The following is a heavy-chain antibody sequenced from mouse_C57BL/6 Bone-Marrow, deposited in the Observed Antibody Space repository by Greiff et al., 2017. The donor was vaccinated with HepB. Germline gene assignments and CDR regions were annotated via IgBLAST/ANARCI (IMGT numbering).Heavy chain of an antibody. CDR1: GYTFTDYN. CDR3: ARWDYGSSYYAMDY. Sequence: EVQRVESGPELVKPGASVKMSCKASGYTFTDYNMHWVKQSHGKSLEWIGYINPNNGGTSYNQKFKGKATLTVNKSSSTAYMELRSLTSEASAVYYCARWDYGSSYYAMDYWGQGTSVTVSS. V-gene: IGHV1-22*01. CDR2: INPNNGGT. D-gene: IGHD2-4*01. J-gene: IGHJ4*01.